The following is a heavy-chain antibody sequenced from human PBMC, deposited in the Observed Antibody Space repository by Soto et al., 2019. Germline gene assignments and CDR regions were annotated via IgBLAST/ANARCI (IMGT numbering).Heavy chain of an antibody. D-gene: IGHD3-9*01. CDR2: IIPIYGSP. V-gene: IGHV1-69*06. CDR1: GGTFSSDA. CDR3: AVGLTGSRCPLAQ. J-gene: IGHJ4*02. Sequence: QVQLVQSGAEVKKPGSSVKVSCKASGGTFSSDAIRWVRQAPGQGLEWLGGIIPIYGSPNYAQTFQGRVTVTADKATSTAYLELSRLKFADSAIYYCAVGLTGSRCPLAQWGQGTLVIVSS.